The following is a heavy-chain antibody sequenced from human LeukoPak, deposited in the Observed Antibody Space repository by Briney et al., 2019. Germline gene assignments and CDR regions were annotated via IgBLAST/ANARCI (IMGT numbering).Heavy chain of an antibody. V-gene: IGHV4-34*01. CDR2: INHSRST. CDR3: ARGPPQYYYDSSGAGLYYFDY. J-gene: IGHJ4*02. Sequence: SETLSLTCAVYGGSFSGYYWSWIRQPPGKGLEWIGEINHSRSTNYNPSLKSRVTISVDTSKNQFSLKLSSVTAADTAVYYCARGPPQYYYDSSGAGLYYFDYWGQGTLVTVSS. D-gene: IGHD3-22*01. CDR1: GGSFSGYY.